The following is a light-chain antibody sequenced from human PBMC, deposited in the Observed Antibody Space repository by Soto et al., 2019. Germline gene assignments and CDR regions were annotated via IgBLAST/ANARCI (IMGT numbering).Light chain of an antibody. CDR2: DAS. CDR1: QSVLNW. V-gene: IGKV1-5*01. J-gene: IGKJ2*01. CDR3: QQYNGFSNT. Sequence: DIQMTQSPSTLSASVGDRVTITCRASQSVLNWLAWYQHKPGKAPQLLIYDASKLESGVPSRFSGSGYGTEFTLTISSLLPDDFATYYCQQYNGFSNTFGHGTKLEIK.